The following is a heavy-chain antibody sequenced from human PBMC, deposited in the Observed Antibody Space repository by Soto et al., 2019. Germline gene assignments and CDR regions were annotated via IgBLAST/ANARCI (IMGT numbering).Heavy chain of an antibody. V-gene: IGHV3-11*01. CDR2: IGSSGDII. J-gene: IGHJ6*02. CDR1: GLTFRDYY. Sequence: QVQLVESGGGLVKPGGSLRLSCAASGLTFRDYYVSWIRQAPGKGLEWVSYIGSSGDIIYYADSVKGRFTISRDNGKNSLYLAMNSLRVEDTAVYYCARVNGRWDVYGMDVWGQGTTVTVSS. CDR3: ARVNGRWDVYGMDV. D-gene: IGHD1-20*01.